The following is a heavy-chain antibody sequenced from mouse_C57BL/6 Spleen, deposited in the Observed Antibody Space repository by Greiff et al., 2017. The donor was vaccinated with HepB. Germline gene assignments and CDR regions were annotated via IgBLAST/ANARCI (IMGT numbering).Heavy chain of an antibody. CDR3: AREGSPHYFDY. J-gene: IGHJ2*01. Sequence: QVQLQESGPELVKPGASVKISCKASGYAFSSSWMNWVKQRPGKGLEWIGRIYPGDGDTNYNGKFKGKATLTADKSSSTAYMQLSSLTSEDSAVYFCAREGSPHYFDYWGQGTTLTVSS. V-gene: IGHV1-82*01. CDR1: GYAFSSSW. CDR2: IYPGDGDT.